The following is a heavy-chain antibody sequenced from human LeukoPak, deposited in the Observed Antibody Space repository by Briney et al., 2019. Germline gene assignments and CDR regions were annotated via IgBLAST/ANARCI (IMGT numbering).Heavy chain of an antibody. Sequence: ASVKVSCKASGYTFTTYPMHWVRQAPGQRLDWMGWVNAGNGNTKYAQKFQGRVTITRDTSASTAFMELSSLRSEDTAVYYCARWGSGSYDDAFDIWGQGTMVTVSS. V-gene: IGHV1-3*01. J-gene: IGHJ3*02. CDR2: VNAGNGNT. CDR1: GYTFTTYP. D-gene: IGHD1-26*01. CDR3: ARWGSGSYDDAFDI.